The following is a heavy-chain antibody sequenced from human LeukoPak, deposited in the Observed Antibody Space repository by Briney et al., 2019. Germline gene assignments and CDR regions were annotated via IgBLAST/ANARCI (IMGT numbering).Heavy chain of an antibody. D-gene: IGHD3-10*01. CDR1: GFTFSSYA. Sequence: GGSLRLSCAASGFTFSSYAMSWVRQAPGKGLEWVSAISGSGGSTYYADSVKGRFTISRDNSKNTLYLQMNSLRAEDTAVYYCAREKLKYYYGSGSYYNKDYYGMDVWGQGTTVTVSS. CDR2: ISGSGGST. J-gene: IGHJ6*02. V-gene: IGHV3-23*01. CDR3: AREKLKYYYGSGSYYNKDYYGMDV.